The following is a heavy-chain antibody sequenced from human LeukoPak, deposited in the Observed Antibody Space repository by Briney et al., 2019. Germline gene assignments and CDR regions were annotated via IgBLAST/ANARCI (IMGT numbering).Heavy chain of an antibody. V-gene: IGHV4-34*01. J-gene: IGHJ4*02. D-gene: IGHD3-16*02. CDR3: ARGREYDYVWGSYRPRPYYFDY. CDR1: GGSFSGYY. Sequence: PSETLSLTCAVYGGSFSGYYWSWIRQPPGKGLEWIGEINHSGSTNYNPSLKSRVTISVDTSKNQFSPKLSSVTAADTAVHYCARGREYDYVWGSYRPRPYYFDYWGQGTLVTVSS. CDR2: INHSGST.